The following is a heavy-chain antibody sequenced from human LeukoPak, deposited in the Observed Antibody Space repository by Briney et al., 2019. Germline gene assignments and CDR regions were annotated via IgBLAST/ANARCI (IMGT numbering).Heavy chain of an antibody. Sequence: ASVKVSCKTSGYTFNSYAFSWVRQAPGQGLEWMGWISASNGNTNYAQKLQGRVTLTTDTSTNTAYMELRSLRSDDTAMYYCARDKGRVLDYYGSGSDYWGQGTLVTVSS. D-gene: IGHD3-10*01. V-gene: IGHV1-18*04. CDR1: GYTFNSYA. CDR3: ARDKGRVLDYYGSGSDY. CDR2: ISASNGNT. J-gene: IGHJ4*02.